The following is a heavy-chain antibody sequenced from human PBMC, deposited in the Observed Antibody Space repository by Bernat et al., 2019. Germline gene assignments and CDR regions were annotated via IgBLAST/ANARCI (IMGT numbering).Heavy chain of an antibody. J-gene: IGHJ4*02. CDR3: ATSAYYRFNY. CDR1: GFTFIRYS. CDR2: ISNTGTI. V-gene: IGHV3-48*02. Sequence: EVQLVESGGGLVQPGGSLRLSCAASGFTFIRYSMNWVRQAPGKGLEWISYISNTGTIYYADSVKGRFTISRDNDRNSVYLQMNDLRDEDTALYFCATSAYYRFNYWGQGTLVSVSS. D-gene: IGHD3-22*01.